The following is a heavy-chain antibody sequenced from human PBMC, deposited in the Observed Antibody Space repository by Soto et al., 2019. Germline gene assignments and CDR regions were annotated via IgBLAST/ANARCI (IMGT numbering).Heavy chain of an antibody. D-gene: IGHD1-26*01. Sequence: ASVKVSFKASGYTFTSYYMHWLRQAPGQGLEWMGIINPSGGSTSYAQKFQGRVTMTRDTSTSTVYMELSSLRSEDTAVYYCARVKVGATIDYWGQGTLVTVSS. J-gene: IGHJ4*02. CDR3: ARVKVGATIDY. CDR2: INPSGGST. V-gene: IGHV1-46*01. CDR1: GYTFTSYY.